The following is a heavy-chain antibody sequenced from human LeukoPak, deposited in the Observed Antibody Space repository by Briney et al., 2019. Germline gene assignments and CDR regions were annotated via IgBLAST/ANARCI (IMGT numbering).Heavy chain of an antibody. J-gene: IGHJ4*02. CDR2: IYYSGST. CDR1: GGSISSYY. Sequence: SETLSLTCTVSGGSISSYYWSWLRQPPGKGLEWIGYIYYSGSTNYNPSLKSRVTISVDTSKNQFSLKLSSVTAADTAVYYCARDHWVRGVDYYFDYWGQGTLVTVSS. CDR3: ARDHWVRGVDYYFDY. V-gene: IGHV4-59*01. D-gene: IGHD3-10*01.